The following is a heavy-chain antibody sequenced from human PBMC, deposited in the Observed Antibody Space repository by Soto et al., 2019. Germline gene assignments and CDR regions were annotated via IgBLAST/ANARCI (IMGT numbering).Heavy chain of an antibody. CDR3: GGMQQGALAY. J-gene: IGHJ4*02. CDR2: TYYRSKWYN. V-gene: IGHV6-1*01. CDR1: GDSVSSNRAA. Sequence: QVPLQQSGPGLVKPSQTLSLTCAISGDSVSSNRAAWNWIRQSPSRGLEWLGRTYYRSKWYNEYAVSVKSRITVKPDTSTNQFTLQLKSVIPEDTALYYCGGMQQGALAYWGQGTLVTVSS. D-gene: IGHD1-26*01.